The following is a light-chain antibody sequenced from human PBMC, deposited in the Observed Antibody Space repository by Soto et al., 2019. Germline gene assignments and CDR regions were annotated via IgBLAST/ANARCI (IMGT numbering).Light chain of an antibody. CDR2: VNI. Sequence: QSVLTQPPSVSGAPGQRVTISCTWSSSNIGAGYDVHWYQQLPGTAPKLLIYVNINRPSGVPDRFSGSKSGTSASLAITGLQAEDEADYCCQSYDSSLSVVFGGGTKLTVL. CDR3: QSYDSSLSVV. V-gene: IGLV1-40*01. J-gene: IGLJ2*01. CDR1: SSNIGAGYD.